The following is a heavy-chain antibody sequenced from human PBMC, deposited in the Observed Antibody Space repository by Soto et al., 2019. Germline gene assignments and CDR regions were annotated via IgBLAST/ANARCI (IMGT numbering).Heavy chain of an antibody. D-gene: IGHD2-15*01. CDR2: ISYDGSNK. J-gene: IGHJ3*02. Sequence: GGSLILSCVASGFTFSRYALNWVRQAPCTGMEWVAVISYDGSNKYYAESVKGRFTISRDNSKNTLYLQMNSLRAEDTAVYYCARERGYCRGGSCYPHAFDIWGQGTIVTASS. CDR1: GFTFSRYA. V-gene: IGHV3-30-3*01. CDR3: ARERGYCRGGSCYPHAFDI.